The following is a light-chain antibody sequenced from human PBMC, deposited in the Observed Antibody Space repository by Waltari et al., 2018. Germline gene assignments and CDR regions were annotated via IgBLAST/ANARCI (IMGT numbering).Light chain of an antibody. J-gene: IGKJ1*01. Sequence: DIVMTQSPDSLAVPLGERATINCKSSETILFNSNNKNYLAWYQQKAGQPPKLLVYWASTRESGVPDRFSGSGSGTDFTLTISSLQPEDFATYYCQQSYIAPVTFGQGTKVEIK. CDR3: QQSYIAPVT. CDR1: ETILFNSNNKNY. CDR2: WAS. V-gene: IGKV4-1*01.